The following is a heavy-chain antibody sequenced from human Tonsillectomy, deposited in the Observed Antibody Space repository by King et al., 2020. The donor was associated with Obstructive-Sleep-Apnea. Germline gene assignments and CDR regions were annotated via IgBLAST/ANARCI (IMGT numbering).Heavy chain of an antibody. Sequence: VQLVESGGGLVQPGGSLRLSCAASGFTFSAYWMSWVRQRPGKGLEWVANIKEDGSEKNYVGSVKGRFTISRENSKSLVYLQMNNLRADETALYYCARVELDTGYRPFGCWGQGTLVTVSS. CDR2: IKEDGSEK. V-gene: IGHV3-7*03. D-gene: IGHD3-10*01. J-gene: IGHJ4*02. CDR1: GFTFSAYW. CDR3: ARVELDTGYRPFGC.